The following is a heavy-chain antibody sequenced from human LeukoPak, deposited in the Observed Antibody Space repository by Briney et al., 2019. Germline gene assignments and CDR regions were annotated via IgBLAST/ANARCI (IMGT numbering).Heavy chain of an antibody. CDR3: ARGGISTSSSWYGLHYYMDV. V-gene: IGHV1-18*04. Sequence: VASVKVSCKASGYTFTGYYMHWVRQAPGQGLEWMGWISAYNGNTNYAQKLQGRVTMTTDTSTSTAYMELRSLRSDDTAVYYCARGGISTSSSWYGLHYYMDVWGKGTTVTVSS. CDR2: ISAYNGNT. D-gene: IGHD6-13*01. J-gene: IGHJ6*03. CDR1: GYTFTGYY.